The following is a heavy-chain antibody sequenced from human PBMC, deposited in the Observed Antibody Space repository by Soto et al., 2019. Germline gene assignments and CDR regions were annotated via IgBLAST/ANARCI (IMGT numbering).Heavy chain of an antibody. Sequence: PGGSLRLSCAASGSTFSSYAMSWVRQAPGKGLEWVSAISGSGGSTYYADSVKGRFTISRDNSKNTLYLQMNSLRAEDTAVYYCAKGGGSIAVAGVVGDWGQGTLVTVSS. CDR2: ISGSGGST. CDR1: GSTFSSYA. J-gene: IGHJ4*02. D-gene: IGHD6-19*01. CDR3: AKGGGSIAVAGVVGD. V-gene: IGHV3-23*01.